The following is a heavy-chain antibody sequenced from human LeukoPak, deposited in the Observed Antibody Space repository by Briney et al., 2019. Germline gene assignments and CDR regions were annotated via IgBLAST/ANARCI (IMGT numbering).Heavy chain of an antibody. CDR3: ARGDDYGDYYKRFYFDY. CDR1: GYTFTSYA. Sequence: GASVKVSCKASGYTFTSYAMHWVRQAPGQRLEWMGWINAGNGNTKYSQKFQGRVTITRDTSASTAYMELSSLRSEDTAVYYCARGDDYGDYYKRFYFDYWGQGTLVTVSS. J-gene: IGHJ4*02. D-gene: IGHD4-17*01. CDR2: INAGNGNT. V-gene: IGHV1-3*01.